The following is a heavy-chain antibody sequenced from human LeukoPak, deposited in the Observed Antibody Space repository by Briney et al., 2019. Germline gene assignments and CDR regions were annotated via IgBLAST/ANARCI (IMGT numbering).Heavy chain of an antibody. CDR3: ARELRYFDWLTKDYYYYGMDV. CDR1: GGSIGSYY. J-gene: IGHJ6*02. D-gene: IGHD3-9*01. Sequence: SETLSLTCTASGGSIGSYYWSWIRQPPGKGLEWIGYIYYSGSTNYNPSLKSRVTISVDTSKNQFSLKLSSVPAADTAVYYCARELRYFDWLTKDYYYYGMDVWGQGTTVTVSS. CDR2: IYYSGST. V-gene: IGHV4-59*01.